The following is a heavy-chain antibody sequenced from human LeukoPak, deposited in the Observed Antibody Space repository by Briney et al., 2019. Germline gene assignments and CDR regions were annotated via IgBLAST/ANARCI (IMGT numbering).Heavy chain of an antibody. V-gene: IGHV4-34*01. Sequence: SSETLSLTCAVYGGSFSGYYWSWIRQPPGKGLEWIGEINHSGSTNYNPSLKSRVTISVDTSKNQFSLKLSSVTAADTAVYYCARGRDFWSGYYRLSYGMDVWGQGTTVTVSS. J-gene: IGHJ6*02. CDR2: INHSGST. D-gene: IGHD3-3*01. CDR1: GGSFSGYY. CDR3: ARGRDFWSGYYRLSYGMDV.